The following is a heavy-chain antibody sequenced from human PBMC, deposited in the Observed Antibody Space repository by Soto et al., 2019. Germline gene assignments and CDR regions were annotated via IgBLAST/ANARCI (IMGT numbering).Heavy chain of an antibody. CDR2: INHSGST. CDR3: ARGEEHVWLTVPYYYYYMDV. CDR1: GGSFSGYY. D-gene: IGHD5-12*01. J-gene: IGHJ6*03. Sequence: SETLSLTCAVYGGSFSGYYWSWIRQPPGKGLEWIGEINHSGSTNYNPSLKSRVTISVDTSKNQFSLKLSSVTAADTAVYYCARGEEHVWLTVPYYYYYMDVWGKGTTVTVSS. V-gene: IGHV4-34*01.